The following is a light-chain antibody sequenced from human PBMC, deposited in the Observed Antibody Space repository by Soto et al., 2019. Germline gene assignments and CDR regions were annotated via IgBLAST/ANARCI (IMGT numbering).Light chain of an antibody. J-gene: IGKJ1*01. CDR1: QSLSSY. Sequence: EIVLTQSPGTLSLSPGERATLFCRASQSLSSYLAWYQQKFGQAPRLLIYGASSRATGIPDRISGSGSGTDFTLPISRLEPEDFAVYYCQHYGASPPWTFGQGTKVEIK. CDR2: GAS. CDR3: QHYGASPPWT. V-gene: IGKV3-20*01.